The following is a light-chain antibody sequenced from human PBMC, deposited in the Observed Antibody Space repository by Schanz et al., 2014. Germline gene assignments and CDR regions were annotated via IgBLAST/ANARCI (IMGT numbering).Light chain of an antibody. V-gene: IGKV3-20*01. Sequence: EIVLTQSPGTLSLSPGERATLSCRASQSVDSTYLAWYQQKPGQAPRLLIYTASTRATGIPDRFAGSGSGTEFTLTISSLQSEDFAVYYCHQYGSSPRTFGQGTKVEIK. CDR3: HQYGSSPRT. J-gene: IGKJ1*01. CDR1: QSVDSTY. CDR2: TAS.